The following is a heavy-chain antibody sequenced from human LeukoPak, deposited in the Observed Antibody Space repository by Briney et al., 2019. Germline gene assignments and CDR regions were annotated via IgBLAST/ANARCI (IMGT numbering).Heavy chain of an antibody. V-gene: IGHV4-59*01. CDR2: IYYSGST. D-gene: IGHD3-3*01. Sequence: PSETLSLTCTVSGGSISSYYWSWLRQPPGKGLEWIGYIYYSGSTNYNPSLKSRVTISVDTSKNQFSLKLSSVTAADTAVYYCARGYYDFWSGFPNPDYYFDYWGQGTLVTVSS. J-gene: IGHJ4*02. CDR3: ARGYYDFWSGFPNPDYYFDY. CDR1: GGSISSYY.